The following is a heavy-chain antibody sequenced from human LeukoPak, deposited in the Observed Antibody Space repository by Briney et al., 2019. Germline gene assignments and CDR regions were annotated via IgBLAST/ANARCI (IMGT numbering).Heavy chain of an antibody. J-gene: IGHJ3*02. CDR3: SSGNSHAFDI. D-gene: IGHD4-23*01. V-gene: IGHV3-74*01. CDR2: INSDGSST. Sequence: PGGSLRLSCAASGFTFSSYWMHWVRQAPGKGLVWVSRINSDGSSTSYADPVKGRFTISRDNAKNTLYLQMNNLRAEDTAVYYCSSGNSHAFDIWGQGTMVTVSS. CDR1: GFTFSSYW.